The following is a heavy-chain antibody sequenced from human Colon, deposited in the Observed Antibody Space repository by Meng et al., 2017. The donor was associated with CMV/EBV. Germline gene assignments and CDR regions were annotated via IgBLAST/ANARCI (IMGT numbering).Heavy chain of an antibody. CDR2: ISSSGNNI. Sequence: GGPLRLSCAASGFTFTNYAMSWVRQAPGKGLEWVSYISSSGNNIHYAHSVKGRFTVSRDNAKNSLYLQMTSLSAEDTAVYFCARVPGGTTGWFDPWGQGTLVTVSS. CDR1: GFTFTNYA. D-gene: IGHD1-1*01. V-gene: IGHV3-11*01. J-gene: IGHJ5*02. CDR3: ARVPGGTTGWFDP.